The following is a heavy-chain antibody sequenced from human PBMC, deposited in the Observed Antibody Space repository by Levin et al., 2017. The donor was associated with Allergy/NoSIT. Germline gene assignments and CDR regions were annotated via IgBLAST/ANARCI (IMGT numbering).Heavy chain of an antibody. Sequence: GGSLRLSCATSGFTFTSHAINWVRQAPGKGLEWVAIVSRTGSTTYYADSVKGRFTVSRDNSRDTLYLQMNSLRVEDTAVYYCAKRFCSGPACQAAAVDVWGQGTMVTVSS. V-gene: IGHV3-23*01. CDR3: AKRFCSGPACQAAAVDV. CDR2: VSRTGSTT. J-gene: IGHJ3*01. D-gene: IGHD2-15*01. CDR1: GFTFTSHA.